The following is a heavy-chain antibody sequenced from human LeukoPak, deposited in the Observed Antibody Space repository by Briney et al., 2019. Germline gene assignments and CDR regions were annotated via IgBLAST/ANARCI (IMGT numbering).Heavy chain of an antibody. CDR1: GGSISSYY. D-gene: IGHD2-2*01. Sequence: PSETLSLTCTVSGGSISSYYWSWIRQPPGEGLEWIGHIYCSGSTNYNPSLKSRVTISVDTSKNQFSLKLSSVTAADTAVYYCARDRSYCSSTSCYSYGMDVWGQGTTVTVSS. V-gene: IGHV4-59*01. J-gene: IGHJ6*02. CDR2: IYCSGST. CDR3: ARDRSYCSSTSCYSYGMDV.